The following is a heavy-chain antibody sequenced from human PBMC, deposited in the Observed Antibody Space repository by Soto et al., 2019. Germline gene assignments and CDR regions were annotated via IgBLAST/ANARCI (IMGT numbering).Heavy chain of an antibody. CDR2: INGGGGST. CDR3: AKDSYWGRPYYLDERYIKHDGFDI. V-gene: IGHV3-23*01. J-gene: IGHJ3*02. CDR1: GFTFNNYS. Sequence: HPGGSLRLSCAASGFTFNNYSMTWVRQAPGEGLEWVSGINGGGGSTYYAIAVKGRFTISRDNSKNTVHLHMNSLRAEDTAVYYCAKDSYWGRPYYLDERYIKHDGFDIWGQGTMVTVSS. D-gene: IGHD3-10*01.